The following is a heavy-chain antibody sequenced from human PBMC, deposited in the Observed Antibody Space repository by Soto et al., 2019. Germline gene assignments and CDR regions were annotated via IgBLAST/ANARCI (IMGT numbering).Heavy chain of an antibody. CDR1: GGSLINYY. J-gene: IGHJ4*02. V-gene: IGHV4-59*12. Sequence: PLENLSLTCTGSGGSLINYYWGWIRQSPGGGLESIGYVFNTATTTYNPSLKNRVTISVDASKSQFYLKLRSVTAADTAVYYCARGAVVAAAGRGRRLQFDYWGQGTLVTVSS. CDR3: ARGAVVAAAGRGRRLQFDY. CDR2: VFNTATT. D-gene: IGHD6-13*01.